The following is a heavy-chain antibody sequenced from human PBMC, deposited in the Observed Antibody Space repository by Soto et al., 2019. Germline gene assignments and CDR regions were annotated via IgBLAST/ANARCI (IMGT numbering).Heavy chain of an antibody. V-gene: IGHV3-30*18. J-gene: IGHJ6*02. Sequence: PGGSLRLSCEGSGFSFSSYGMHGGRQAPGKGLEWVAIISHDGRDKYYRDSVKGRFTISRDNSKNTLYLQLNSLRAEDAAIYYCAKDDTPMAYPYYGMDVWGQGTTVTVSS. D-gene: IGHD5-18*01. CDR1: GFSFSSYG. CDR3: AKDDTPMAYPYYGMDV. CDR2: ISHDGRDK.